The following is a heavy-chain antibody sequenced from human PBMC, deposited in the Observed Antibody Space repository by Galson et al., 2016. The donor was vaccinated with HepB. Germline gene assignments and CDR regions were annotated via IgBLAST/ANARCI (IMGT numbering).Heavy chain of an antibody. CDR1: GFIFSGYS. J-gene: IGHJ4*02. CDR3: ARDSIIVGATQDIDY. CDR2: ISVSTNYI. V-gene: IGHV3-21*01. D-gene: IGHD1-26*01. Sequence: SLRLSCAASGFIFSGYSMNWVRQAPGKGLEWVSSISVSTNYIYYADSVKGRFTISRDNAENSLYLQMNSLRAEDTAVYYCARDSIIVGATQDIDYWGQGTLVTVSS.